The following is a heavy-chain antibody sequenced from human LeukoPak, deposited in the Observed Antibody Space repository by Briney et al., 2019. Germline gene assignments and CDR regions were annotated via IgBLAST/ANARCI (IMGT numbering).Heavy chain of an antibody. CDR2: ISYDGSTK. CDR1: GFTFSSYA. CDR3: AGHFGAWHYFDY. J-gene: IGHJ4*02. Sequence: GGSLRLSCAASGFTFSSYAIHWVRQAPGKGLEWVALISYDGSTKYSTDSVKGRFTISRDNSKNTLYLQMNSLRPEDTAVYYCAGHFGAWHYFDYWGQGTLVSVSS. V-gene: IGHV3-30*04. D-gene: IGHD3-3*01.